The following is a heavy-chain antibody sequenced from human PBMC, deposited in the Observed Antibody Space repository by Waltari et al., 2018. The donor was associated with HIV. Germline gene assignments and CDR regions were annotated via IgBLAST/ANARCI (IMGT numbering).Heavy chain of an antibody. J-gene: IGHJ4*02. Sequence: QVHLPQWGSGLLTPSGTLSLTCAVYGGSFSGHYWTWIRQSPGRGLEWMGEIDHTGTSTYNPSLKGRVTMSVDTSKNQFSLTLKSVTAADTAVYYCVRGFGNYGFYFDYWGQGKLVSVSS. CDR2: IDHTGTS. V-gene: IGHV4-34*02. CDR3: VRGFGNYGFYFDY. CDR1: GGSFSGHY. D-gene: IGHD3-16*01.